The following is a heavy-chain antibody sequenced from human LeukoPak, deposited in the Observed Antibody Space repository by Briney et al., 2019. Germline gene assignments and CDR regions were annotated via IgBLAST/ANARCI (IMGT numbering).Heavy chain of an antibody. CDR1: GFTFNSYA. Sequence: GGSLRLSCAASGFTFNSYAIHWVRQAPGKGLEWVAVISYDGSNKYYAESVKGRFTISRDNSKNTLYLQLNSLRPDDTAVYYCARDQLAYSGYDTLFDYWGQGTLVTVSS. CDR2: ISYDGSNK. J-gene: IGHJ4*02. D-gene: IGHD5-12*01. CDR3: ARDQLAYSGYDTLFDY. V-gene: IGHV3-30*04.